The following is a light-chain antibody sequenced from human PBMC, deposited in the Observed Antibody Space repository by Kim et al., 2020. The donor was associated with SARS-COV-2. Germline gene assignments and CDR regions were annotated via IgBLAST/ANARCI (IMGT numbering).Light chain of an antibody. CDR3: HQSASSPRT. CDR1: QSVSYNY. J-gene: IGKJ1*01. Sequence: STGERAALSCRASQSVSYNYLAWYQQKPGQAPRLLIYTASARATGIPDRFIGSGSGTDFTLTISRLEPEDFAVYYCHQSASSPRTFGQGTKVDIK. CDR2: TAS. V-gene: IGKV3-20*01.